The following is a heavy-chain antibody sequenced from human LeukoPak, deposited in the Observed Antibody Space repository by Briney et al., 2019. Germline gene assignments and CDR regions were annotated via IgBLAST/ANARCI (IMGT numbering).Heavy chain of an antibody. CDR3: ARSPTDGYSYSPNSTTNSFDY. D-gene: IGHD5-18*01. CDR1: GGTFSSYA. CDR2: IIAILGVA. J-gene: IGHJ4*02. V-gene: IGHV1-69*04. Sequence: ASVKVSCKGSGGTFSSYAISWVRQGPGHGLEWRGRIIAILGVANYAQKFQSRVTLTADKPPSTAYMELRSLRSETTAVYYCARSPTDGYSYSPNSTTNSFDYWGQGTLVTVSS.